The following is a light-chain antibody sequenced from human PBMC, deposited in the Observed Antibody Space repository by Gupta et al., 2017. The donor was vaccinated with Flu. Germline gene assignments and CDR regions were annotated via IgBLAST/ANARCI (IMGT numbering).Light chain of an antibody. CDR2: LNSDGSH. CDR3: QTWGTGIVV. Sequence: VKLTCTLSSGHSSYAIAWHQQQPEKGPRYLMKLNSDGSHSKGDGIPDRFSGSSSGAERYLTISSLQSEDEADYYCQTWGTGIVVFGGGTTL. J-gene: IGLJ2*01. CDR1: SGHSSYA. V-gene: IGLV4-69*01.